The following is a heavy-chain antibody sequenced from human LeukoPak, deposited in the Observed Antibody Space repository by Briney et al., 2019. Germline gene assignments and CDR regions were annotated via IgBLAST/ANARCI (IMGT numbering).Heavy chain of an antibody. CDR3: ARTTSMTASGYDY. CDR1: GYTFTNYH. CDR2: MNPNNGDS. V-gene: IGHV1-8*03. D-gene: IGHD4-17*01. J-gene: IGHJ4*02. Sequence: ASVKVSCKASGYTFTNYHINWVRLASGQGLEWMGWMNPNNGDSGYAQNLQGRATITTDTSISTAYMELRILRSDDTAVYFCARTTSMTASGYDYWGQGTLVTVSS.